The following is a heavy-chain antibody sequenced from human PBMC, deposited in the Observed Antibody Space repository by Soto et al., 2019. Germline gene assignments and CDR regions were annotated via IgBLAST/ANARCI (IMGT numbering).Heavy chain of an antibody. J-gene: IGHJ6*02. CDR1: GGSITSSDW. CDR2: VYHSGST. Sequence: SETLSVTCAVSGGSITSSDWWGWVREPAGKGLGWIGEVYHSGSTNYNPSLTSRVTISVDKSTHQSSLTLSSVTAADTAVYYCARVLTTMVRGSRYYGMDVRGQGTTVTVPS. CDR3: ARVLTTMVRGSRYYGMDV. V-gene: IGHV4-4*02. D-gene: IGHD3-10*01.